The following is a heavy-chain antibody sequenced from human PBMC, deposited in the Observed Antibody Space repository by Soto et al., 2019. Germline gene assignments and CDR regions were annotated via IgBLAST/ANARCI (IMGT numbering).Heavy chain of an antibody. CDR1: GFTFSSYA. D-gene: IGHD5-12*01. V-gene: IGHV3-23*01. Sequence: EVQLLESGGGLVQPGGSLRLSCAASGFTFSSYAMSWVRQAPGKGLEWVSSITGSAGSTYYADSVKGRFTISRDNSKNAVELQMNSLRGEDTAVYYWAKGRSRWVRLDLGYWGQGTVVTVSS. CDR2: ITGSAGST. CDR3: AKGRSRWVRLDLGY. J-gene: IGHJ4*02.